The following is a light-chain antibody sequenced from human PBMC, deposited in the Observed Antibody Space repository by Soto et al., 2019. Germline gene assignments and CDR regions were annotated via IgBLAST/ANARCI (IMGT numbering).Light chain of an antibody. CDR1: QSVSSSY. V-gene: IGKV3-20*01. Sequence: EIVVAQSPGTLSLSPGERATLSCRASQSVSSSYLAWCQQKPGPAPRLLIYGASSRATGIPDRFSGSGSGTDFTLTISRLEPEDFAVYYCQQYGSSPQWTFGQGTKVDIK. J-gene: IGKJ1*01. CDR2: GAS. CDR3: QQYGSSPQWT.